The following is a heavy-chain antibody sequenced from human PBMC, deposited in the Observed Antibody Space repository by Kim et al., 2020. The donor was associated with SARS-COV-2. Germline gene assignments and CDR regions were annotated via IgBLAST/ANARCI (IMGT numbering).Heavy chain of an antibody. Sequence: RFTISRDNSKNTLYLQMNSLRAEDTAVYYCAKGAVLWFGELQPLLYYFDYWGQGTLVTVSS. J-gene: IGHJ4*02. D-gene: IGHD3-10*01. V-gene: IGHV3-23*01. CDR3: AKGAVLWFGELQPLLYYFDY.